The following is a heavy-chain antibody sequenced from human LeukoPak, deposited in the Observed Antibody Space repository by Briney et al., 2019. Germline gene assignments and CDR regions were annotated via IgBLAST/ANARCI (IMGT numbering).Heavy chain of an antibody. Sequence: ASVQASCKASGYSFTTYAMHWVRQAPGQGLEWMGWINPDTKNPTYAQGFTGRFVFSLGTSVSTAYLQISSLEAEDTAIYYGARVMRGHRDSNGHYREFDYWGQGTLVTVSS. D-gene: IGHD3-22*01. V-gene: IGHV7-4-1*02. CDR3: ARVMRGHRDSNGHYREFDY. CDR1: GYSFTTYA. CDR2: INPDTKNP. J-gene: IGHJ4*02.